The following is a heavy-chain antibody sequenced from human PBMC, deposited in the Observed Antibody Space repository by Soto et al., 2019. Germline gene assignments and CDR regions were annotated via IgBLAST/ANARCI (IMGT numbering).Heavy chain of an antibody. CDR1: GGSISSSNW. CDR3: ARKRAAPFGYYYYGTDV. D-gene: IGHD6-6*01. J-gene: IGHJ6*02. CDR2: IYHSGST. Sequence: ASETLSLTCAVSGGSISSSNWWSWVRQPPGKGLEWIGEIYHSGSTNYNPSLKSRVTISVDKSKNQFSLKLSSVTAADTAVYYCARKRAAPFGYYYYGTDVWGQGTTVTVSS. V-gene: IGHV4-4*02.